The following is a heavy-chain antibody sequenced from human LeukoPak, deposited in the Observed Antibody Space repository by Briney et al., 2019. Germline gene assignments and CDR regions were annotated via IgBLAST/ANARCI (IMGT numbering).Heavy chain of an antibody. CDR2: ITSSSTYI. D-gene: IGHD5-24*01. Sequence: GGSLRLSCAASGFTLSHYSMNWVRQAPGKGLEWVSSITSSSTYIYYADSVKGRFTISRDNAKNSLYLQMNSLGAEDTAVYYCARAYGSRDGYNSDYWGQGTLVTVSS. J-gene: IGHJ4*02. CDR3: ARAYGSRDGYNSDY. CDR1: GFTLSHYS. V-gene: IGHV3-21*01.